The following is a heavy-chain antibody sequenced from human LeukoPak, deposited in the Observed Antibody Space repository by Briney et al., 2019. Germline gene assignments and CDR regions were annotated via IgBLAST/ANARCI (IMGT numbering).Heavy chain of an antibody. CDR2: IYYSGST. CDR1: GGSIISDY. V-gene: IGHV4-59*01. Sequence: SETLSLTCTVSGGSIISDYWSWIRQPPGKGLEWIGYIYYSGSTNYNPSLKSRVTISVDTSKNQFSLKLSSVTAADTAVYYCARGMGGNWNARYYSYMGVWGKGATVTVSS. CDR3: ARGMGGNWNARYYSYMGV. D-gene: IGHD1-1*01. J-gene: IGHJ6*03.